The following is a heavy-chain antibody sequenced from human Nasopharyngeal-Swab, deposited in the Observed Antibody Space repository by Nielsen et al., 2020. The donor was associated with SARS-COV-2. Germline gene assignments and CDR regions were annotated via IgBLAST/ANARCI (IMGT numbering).Heavy chain of an antibody. CDR2: FSPDGGDT. D-gene: IGHD2-15*01. CDR3: ARTARLPVD. J-gene: IGHJ4*02. CDR1: GFTFSDFY. V-gene: IGHV3-11*03. Sequence: GESLKISCAASGFTFSDFYMTWIRQAPGKGLEYISYFSPDGGDTNYADSVKGRFTSSRDNAKNSLYLQMNSLRAEDTAVYYCARTARLPVDWGQGTLVTVSS.